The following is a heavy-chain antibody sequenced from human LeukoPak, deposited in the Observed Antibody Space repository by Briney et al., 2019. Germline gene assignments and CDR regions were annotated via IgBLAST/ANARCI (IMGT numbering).Heavy chain of an antibody. CDR2: ISSSGSTI. J-gene: IGHJ4*02. CDR1: GFTFSRYE. Sequence: GALRLSCAASGFTFSRYEMIWVRQAPGKGLEWVSYISSSGSTIYYADSVKGRFTISRDNAKNSLYLQMNSLRAEDTAVYYCARDNDGLTDYWGQGTLVTVSS. V-gene: IGHV3-48*03. CDR3: ARDNDGLTDY. D-gene: IGHD5-24*01.